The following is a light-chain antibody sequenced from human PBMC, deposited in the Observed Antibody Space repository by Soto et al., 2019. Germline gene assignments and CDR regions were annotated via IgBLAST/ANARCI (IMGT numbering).Light chain of an antibody. CDR1: QSVSSK. V-gene: IGKV3-15*01. J-gene: IGKJ1*01. CDR2: GAS. Sequence: EIVMTQSPATLSVSPGERATLSCRASQSVSSKLAWYQQKPGQAPRVLIYGASTRATGIPARFSGSGSETEFTLTIGSLQSEDFAVYYCQHYNHSPPTWTFGQGKRVEIK. CDR3: QHYNHSPPTWT.